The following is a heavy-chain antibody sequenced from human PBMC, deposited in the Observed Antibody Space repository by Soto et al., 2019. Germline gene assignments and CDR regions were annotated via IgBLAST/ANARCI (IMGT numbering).Heavy chain of an antibody. J-gene: IGHJ4*02. D-gene: IGHD6-13*01. Sequence: GASVKVSCKASGYTFTSYYMHWVRQAPGQGLEWMGIINPSGGSTSYAQKFQGRVTMTRDTSTSTVYMELSSLRSEDTAVYYCARGGSSTTRFPTYYFDYWGQGTLVTVSS. V-gene: IGHV1-46*01. CDR3: ARGGSSTTRFPTYYFDY. CDR2: INPSGGST. CDR1: GYTFTSYY.